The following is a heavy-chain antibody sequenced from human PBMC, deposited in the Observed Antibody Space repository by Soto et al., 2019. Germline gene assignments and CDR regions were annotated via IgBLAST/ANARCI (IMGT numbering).Heavy chain of an antibody. D-gene: IGHD5-18*01. V-gene: IGHV4-30-4*01. CDR3: ARGRGYSYGIDY. Sequence: QVQLQESGPGLVKPSQTLPLTCTVSGGSISSGDHYWSWIRQPPGKGLEYIGYIYNSGSAYYNPPLKSRVTISVDTSKNQFSLKLSSVTAADTAVYYCARGRGYSYGIDYWGQGTLVTVSS. CDR1: GGSISSGDHY. J-gene: IGHJ4*02. CDR2: IYNSGSA.